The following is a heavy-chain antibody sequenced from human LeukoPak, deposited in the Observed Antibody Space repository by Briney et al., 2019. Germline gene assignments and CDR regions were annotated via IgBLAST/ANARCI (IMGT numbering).Heavy chain of an antibody. V-gene: IGHV1-69*05. Sequence: RASVKVSCKASGGTFSSYAISWVRQAPGQGLEWMGGIIPIFGTANYAQKFQGRVTMTRDMSTSTVYMELSSLRSEDTAVYYCARAGKGIAAAGTYMDVWGKGTTVTVSS. CDR2: IIPIFGTA. J-gene: IGHJ6*03. CDR3: ARAGKGIAAAGTYMDV. CDR1: GGTFSSYA. D-gene: IGHD6-13*01.